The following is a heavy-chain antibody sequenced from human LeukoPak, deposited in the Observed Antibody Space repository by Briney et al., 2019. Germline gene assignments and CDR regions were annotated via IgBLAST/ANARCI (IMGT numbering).Heavy chain of an antibody. CDR2: ISSSSSYT. D-gene: IGHD4-17*01. V-gene: IGHV3-11*06. Sequence: GGSLRLSCEASGFTFSDYYTSWIRQAPGKGLEWVSYISSSSSYTNYADSVKGRFTISRDNAKNSLYLQMNSLRAEDTAVYYCARDGPGRRTVTTGRNYFDYWGQGTLVTVSS. CDR3: ARDGPGRRTVTTGRNYFDY. J-gene: IGHJ4*02. CDR1: GFTFSDYY.